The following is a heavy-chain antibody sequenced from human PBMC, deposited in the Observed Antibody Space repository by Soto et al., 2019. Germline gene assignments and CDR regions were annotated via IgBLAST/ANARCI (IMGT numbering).Heavy chain of an antibody. Sequence: SLSLSSGDSGLMMSAYAIVWVRRGQGKGLEWVSTIIGSGDETRYADSVRGRFIISRDNSRNTVRLQMKSLRVDDSAVYSWAKDRHGKNNWFECWGQGTLVTVSS. CDR3: AKDRHGKNNWFEC. J-gene: IGHJ5*01. D-gene: IGHD4-17*01. CDR2: IIGSGDET. V-gene: IGHV3-23*01. CDR1: GLMMSAYA.